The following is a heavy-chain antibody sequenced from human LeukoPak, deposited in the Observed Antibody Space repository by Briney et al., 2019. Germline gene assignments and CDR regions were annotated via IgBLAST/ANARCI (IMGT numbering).Heavy chain of an antibody. CDR2: IYYSGST. J-gene: IGHJ4*02. D-gene: IGHD3-10*01. Sequence: SETLSLTCTVSGGSISSYYWSWIRQPPGKGLEWIGYIYYSGSTSYNPSLKSRVTISVDTSKNQFSLKLSSVTAADTAVYYCARVKGVYYYGSGAPDYWGQGTLVTVSS. V-gene: IGHV4-59*12. CDR1: GGSISSYY. CDR3: ARVKGVYYYGSGAPDY.